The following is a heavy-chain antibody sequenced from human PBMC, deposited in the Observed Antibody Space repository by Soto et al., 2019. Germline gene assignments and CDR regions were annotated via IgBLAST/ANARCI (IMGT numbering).Heavy chain of an antibody. Sequence: QITLKESGPTLVKPTQTLTLTCTFSGFSLSSYEVSVGWIRQPPGKALEWLALIYWDGDQSYSPSLRSRLTVTKDTSNTQVVLTLTNMDPVDTATYYCVPIARKTDPATWGQGSAVTVSS. CDR2: IYWDGDQ. V-gene: IGHV2-5*02. CDR3: VPIARKTDPAT. D-gene: IGHD2-15*01. CDR1: GFSLSSYEVS. J-gene: IGHJ4*02.